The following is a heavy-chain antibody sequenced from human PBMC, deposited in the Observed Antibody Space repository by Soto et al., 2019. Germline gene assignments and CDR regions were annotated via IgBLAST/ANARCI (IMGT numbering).Heavy chain of an antibody. D-gene: IGHD6-13*01. CDR2: IDPSDSYT. V-gene: IGHV5-10-1*01. Sequence: EVQLVPSGAAVKKPGESLRISCKGSGYSFTSYWISWVRQMPGKGLEWMGRIDPSDSYTNYSPSFQGHVTISADKSISTAYLQWSSLKASDTAMYYCATVSSSWAPLWYWGQGTLVTVSS. CDR3: ATVSSSWAPLWY. J-gene: IGHJ4*02. CDR1: GYSFTSYW.